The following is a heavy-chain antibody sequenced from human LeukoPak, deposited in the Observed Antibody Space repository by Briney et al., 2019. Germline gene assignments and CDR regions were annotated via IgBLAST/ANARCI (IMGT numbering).Heavy chain of an antibody. V-gene: IGHV1-8*01. J-gene: IGHJ4*02. CDR2: MNPNSGNT. CDR3: ARGRSYWGYSSGWLFDY. CDR1: GYTFTSYD. Sequence: ASVKVSCKASGYTFTSYDINWVRQATGQGLEWMGWMNPNSGNTGYAQKFQGRVTMTRNTSISTAYMELSSLRSEDTAVYYCARGRSYWGYSSGWLFDYWGQGTLVTVSS. D-gene: IGHD6-19*01.